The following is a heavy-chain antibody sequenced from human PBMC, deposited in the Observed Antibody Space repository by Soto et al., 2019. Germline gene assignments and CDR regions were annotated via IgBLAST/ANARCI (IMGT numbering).Heavy chain of an antibody. D-gene: IGHD2-15*01. CDR2: IYSSGST. CDR1: GGSISGYY. Sequence: QVQLQESGPGLVKPSETLSLTCTVSGGSISGYYCSWIRQPAGKGLEWIGRIYSSGSTNYNHSLKSRVTMSVDMSKNQFSLKLSSVTAADSAVYYCARDPDGKDFYYGLDVWGQGTTVTVSS. V-gene: IGHV4-4*07. CDR3: ARDPDGKDFYYGLDV. J-gene: IGHJ6*02.